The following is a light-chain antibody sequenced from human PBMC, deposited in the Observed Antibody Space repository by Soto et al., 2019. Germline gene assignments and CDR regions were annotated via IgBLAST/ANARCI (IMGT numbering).Light chain of an antibody. CDR3: SAYTISNTRL. J-gene: IGLJ2*01. CDR2: DVS. V-gene: IGLV2-14*03. Sequence: QSALTQPASVSGSPGQLITISCTGTSSDIGAYNFVTWYQHFPAKAPKVILYDVSTRPSGVSSRFSGSKSDNTASLTISGLQAEDEADYYCSAYTISNTRLFGGGTKLTVL. CDR1: SSDIGAYNF.